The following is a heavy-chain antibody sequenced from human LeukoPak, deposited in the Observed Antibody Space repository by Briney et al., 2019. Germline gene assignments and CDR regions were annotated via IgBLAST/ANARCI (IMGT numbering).Heavy chain of an antibody. CDR3: ARDKDENDSSPILPWGLSFRWL. CDR1: GFSFSDYD. J-gene: IGHJ4*02. Sequence: PGGSLRLSCAASGFSFSDYDIHWVRLAPGKGLEWVTFIRYDGSNTYAESVKGRFTISRDNAKNSLYLQMNSLRAEDTAVYYCARDKDENDSSPILPWGLSFRWLWGQGTLVTVSS. V-gene: IGHV3-30*02. CDR2: IRYDGSNT. D-gene: IGHD3-22*01.